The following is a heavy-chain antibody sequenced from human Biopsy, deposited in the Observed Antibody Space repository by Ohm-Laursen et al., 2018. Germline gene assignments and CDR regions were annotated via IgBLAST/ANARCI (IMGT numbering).Heavy chain of an antibody. Sequence: SSLRLSCSASGFTFDDYAMHWVRQVPGKGLEWVSGISWNSGSIGYADSVKGRFTISRDNAKNSLYLQMNSLRVEDTAFYYCANSGGSGSYSHLWSRGTLVTVSS. D-gene: IGHD3-10*01. CDR1: GFTFDDYA. V-gene: IGHV3-9*01. CDR3: ANSGGSGSYSHL. J-gene: IGHJ2*01. CDR2: ISWNSGSI.